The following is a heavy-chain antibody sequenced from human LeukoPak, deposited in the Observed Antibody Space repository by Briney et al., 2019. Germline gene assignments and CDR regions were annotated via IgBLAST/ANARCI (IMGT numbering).Heavy chain of an antibody. CDR2: IYYSGST. Sequence: SQTLSLTCTVSGGSISSGDYYWSWIRQPPGKGLEWIGYIYYSGSTYYNPSLKSRVTISVDTSKNQFSLKLSSVTDADTAVYYCARHILWFGEAEMDVWGQGTTVTVSS. CDR1: GGSISSGDYY. D-gene: IGHD3-10*01. J-gene: IGHJ6*02. CDR3: ARHILWFGEAEMDV. V-gene: IGHV4-30-4*01.